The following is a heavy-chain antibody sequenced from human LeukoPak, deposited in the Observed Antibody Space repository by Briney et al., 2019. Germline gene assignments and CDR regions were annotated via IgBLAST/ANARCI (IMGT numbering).Heavy chain of an antibody. CDR2: IYTSGST. Sequence: SQTLSLTCTVSGGSISSGSYYWSWIRQPAGKGLEWIGRIYTSGSTNYNPSLKSRVTISVDTSKNQFSLKLSSVTAADTAVYYCAREGMGSSEHQRRDKCFQHGGRGTLATVSS. CDR3: AREGMGSSEHQRRDKCFQH. J-gene: IGHJ1*01. D-gene: IGHD6-13*01. V-gene: IGHV4-61*02. CDR1: GGSISSGSYY.